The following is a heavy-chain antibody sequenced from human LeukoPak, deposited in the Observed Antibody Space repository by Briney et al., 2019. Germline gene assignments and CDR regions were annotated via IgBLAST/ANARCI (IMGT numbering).Heavy chain of an antibody. CDR1: VYTFTSYG. V-gene: IGHV1-18*01. CDR3: ARDRQLVFDY. Sequence: SVTVSRKASVYTFTSYGIIWVRQAPGQGLEWMGWISAYNGNTNYAQKLQGRVTMTTDTSTSTDYIELRSLRSDDTAVYYCARDRQLVFDYWGQGTLVTVSS. J-gene: IGHJ4*02. D-gene: IGHD6-13*01. CDR2: ISAYNGNT.